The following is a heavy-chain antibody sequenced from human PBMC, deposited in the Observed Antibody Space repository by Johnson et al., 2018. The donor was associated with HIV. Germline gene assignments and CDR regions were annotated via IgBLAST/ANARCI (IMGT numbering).Heavy chain of an antibody. Sequence: QVQLVESGGGVVQTGGSRRLSCAASGFTFSTYGMHWVRQAPGKGLEWVAFIRDDGSNKHYIESVKGRFTISRDNSKNTLYLQMNSLRAEDRAVYYCAVLCSGCADAFDMWGQGTMVTVS. V-gene: IGHV3-30*02. D-gene: IGHD3-10*01. J-gene: IGHJ3*02. CDR2: IRDDGSNK. CDR1: GFTFSTYG. CDR3: AVLCSGCADAFDM.